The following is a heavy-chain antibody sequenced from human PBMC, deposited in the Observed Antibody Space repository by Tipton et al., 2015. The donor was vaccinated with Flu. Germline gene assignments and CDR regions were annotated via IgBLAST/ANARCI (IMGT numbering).Heavy chain of an antibody. J-gene: IGHJ5*02. Sequence: TLSLTCAVSGGSISSSNWWSWVRQPPGKGLEWIGEIYHSGSTNYNPSPKSRVTISVDKSKNQFSLKLSSVTAADTAVYYCARENEVPFGGVGHWGQGTLVTVSS. D-gene: IGHD3-10*01. V-gene: IGHV4-4*02. CDR1: GGSISSSNW. CDR3: ARENEVPFGGVGH. CDR2: IYHSGST.